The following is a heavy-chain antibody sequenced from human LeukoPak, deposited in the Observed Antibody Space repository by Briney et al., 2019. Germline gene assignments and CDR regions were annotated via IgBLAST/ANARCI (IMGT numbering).Heavy chain of an antibody. V-gene: IGHV4-39*07. J-gene: IGHJ4*02. CDR1: SGSISTSNYY. CDR2: IFYNWST. Sequence: SETLSLTCTVSSGSISTSNYYWGWVRQPPGKALEWIGNIFYNWSTYYSPPLKSRVPISLDTSKNQFSLKVSSVTAADTAVYYCARGLYGDYVFDYWGQGTLVTVSS. CDR3: ARGLYGDYVFDY. D-gene: IGHD4-17*01.